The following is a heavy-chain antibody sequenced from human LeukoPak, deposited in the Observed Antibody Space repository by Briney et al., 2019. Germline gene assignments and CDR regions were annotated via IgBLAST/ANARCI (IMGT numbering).Heavy chain of an antibody. CDR1: GFTFSNYA. Sequence: AGGSLRLSCAASGFTFSNYAMSWVRQAPGKGLEWVAVISYDGSNKYYADSVKGRFTISRDNSKNTLYLQMNSLRAEDTAVYYCAKDRGYPTLDYWGQGTLVTVSS. V-gene: IGHV3-30*18. J-gene: IGHJ4*02. CDR3: AKDRGYPTLDY. CDR2: ISYDGSNK. D-gene: IGHD3-10*01.